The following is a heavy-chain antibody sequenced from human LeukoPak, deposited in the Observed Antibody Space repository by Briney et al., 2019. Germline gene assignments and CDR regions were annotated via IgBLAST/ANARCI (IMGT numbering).Heavy chain of an antibody. V-gene: IGHV3-30*02. J-gene: IGHJ4*02. Sequence: GGSLRLSCAASGFTFNNYAMSWVRQAPGKGLEWVAFTFYDGSKKYYADSVKGRFTISRDNSKNTLYLQMNSLRAEDTALYYCAKDKMATTGIYWGQGTLVTVSS. CDR2: TFYDGSKK. CDR1: GFTFNNYA. CDR3: AKDKMATTGIY. D-gene: IGHD5-24*01.